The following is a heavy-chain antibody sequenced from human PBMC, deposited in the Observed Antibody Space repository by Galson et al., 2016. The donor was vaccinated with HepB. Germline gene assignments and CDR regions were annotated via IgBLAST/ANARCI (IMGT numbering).Heavy chain of an antibody. CDR1: GFTLSNYS. Sequence: SLRLSCAASGFTLSNYSMNWVRQAPGKGLEWVSYTSNSGTTMYYADSVRGRFTISRDNTKNTLYLQMNRLRTEDKAVYYCAGPPGAWNYDWGQGTVVTVPS. D-gene: IGHD1-7*01. J-gene: IGHJ4*02. CDR3: AGPPGAWNYD. CDR2: TSNSGTTM. V-gene: IGHV3-48*04.